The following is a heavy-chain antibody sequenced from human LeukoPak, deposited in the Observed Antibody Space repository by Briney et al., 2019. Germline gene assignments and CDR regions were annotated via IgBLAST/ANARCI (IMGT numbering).Heavy chain of an antibody. Sequence: GGSLRLSCAASGFTFSSYSMNWVRQAPGKGLEWVSSISSSSSYIYYADSVKGRFTISRDNAKNSLYLQMNSLRVEDTAVYYCARVIMAGTPREDYYYYYMDVWGKGTTVTISS. D-gene: IGHD6-19*01. V-gene: IGHV3-21*04. CDR2: ISSSSSYI. J-gene: IGHJ6*03. CDR1: GFTFSSYS. CDR3: ARVIMAGTPREDYYYYYMDV.